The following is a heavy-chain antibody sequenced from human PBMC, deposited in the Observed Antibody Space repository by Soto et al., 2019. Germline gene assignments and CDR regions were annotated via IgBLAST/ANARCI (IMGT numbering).Heavy chain of an antibody. CDR3: ARKSLGRSSSLDY. CDR1: GGTFSSYA. J-gene: IGHJ4*02. CDR2: IIPIFGTA. Sequence: SVKVSCNASGGTFSSYAISWVLQAPGQGLEWMGGIIPIFGTANYAQKFQGRVTITADESTSTAYMELSSLRSEDTAVYYCARKSLGRSSSLDYWGQGTLVTVSS. D-gene: IGHD6-6*01. V-gene: IGHV1-69*13.